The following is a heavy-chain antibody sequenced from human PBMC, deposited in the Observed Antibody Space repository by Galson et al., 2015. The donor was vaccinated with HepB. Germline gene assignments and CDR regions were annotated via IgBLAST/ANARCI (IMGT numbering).Heavy chain of an antibody. CDR3: ARGHYDFLSGYYCDF. CDR2: IKEDGNEI. Sequence: SLRLSCATFGFTLNKYWMTWVRQAPGKGLEWVANIKEDGNEIHYVDSVKGRFTISRDNAKNSLFLQMNSLRAEDTAVYFCARGHYDFLSGYYCDFWGQGTLVTVSS. J-gene: IGHJ4*02. D-gene: IGHD3-3*01. V-gene: IGHV3-7*01. CDR1: GFTLNKYW.